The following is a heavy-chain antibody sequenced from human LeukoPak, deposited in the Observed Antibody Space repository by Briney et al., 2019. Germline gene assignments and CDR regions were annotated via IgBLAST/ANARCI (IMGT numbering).Heavy chain of an antibody. CDR3: AKANYYDSSGYYENLDY. V-gene: IGHV3-23*01. J-gene: IGHJ4*02. CDR1: GFTFSSNT. CDR2: ITGSGGST. Sequence: GGSLRLSCAASGFTFSSNTMSWVRQAPGKGLEWVSAITGSGGSTYYADSVKGRFTISRDNSKNTLYLQMNSLRAEDTAVYYCAKANYYDSSGYYENLDYWGQGTLVTVSS. D-gene: IGHD3-22*01.